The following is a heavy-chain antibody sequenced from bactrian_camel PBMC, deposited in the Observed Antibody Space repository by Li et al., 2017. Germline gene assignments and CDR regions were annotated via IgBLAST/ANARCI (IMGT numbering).Heavy chain of an antibody. CDR1: VSSANDYC. CDR2: LDSDGLI. D-gene: IGHD2*01. J-gene: IGHJ4*01. V-gene: IGHV3S9*01. Sequence: HVQLVESGGGSVQAGGSLRLSCAVSVSSANDYCLGWFRQASGKEREWVGSLDSDGLIDYADSVKGRFTISRDNAKNIVVLQMNSLKLEDTDMYYCAADFGPYCSGSYLARRANFEGQGTQVTVS.